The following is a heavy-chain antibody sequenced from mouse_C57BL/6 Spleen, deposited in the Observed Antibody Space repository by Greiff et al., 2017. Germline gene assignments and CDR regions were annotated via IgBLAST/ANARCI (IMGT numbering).Heavy chain of an antibody. CDR1: GYTFTSYW. J-gene: IGHJ4*01. V-gene: IGHV1-50*01. CDR2: IDPSDSYT. CDR3: ARSEPYYYAMDY. Sequence: VQLQQPGAELVKPGASVKLSCKASGYTFTSYWMQWVKQRPGQGLEWIGEIDPSDSYTNYNQKFKGKATLTVDTSSSPAYMPLSSLTSEYSAVYYCARSEPYYYAMDYWGQGTSVTVSS.